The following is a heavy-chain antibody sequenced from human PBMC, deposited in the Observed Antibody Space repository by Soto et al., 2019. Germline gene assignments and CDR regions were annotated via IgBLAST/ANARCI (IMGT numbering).Heavy chain of an antibody. CDR2: ISGSGGST. CDR1: GFTFSSYA. D-gene: IGHD2-15*01. V-gene: IGHV3-23*01. J-gene: IGHJ4*02. Sequence: GGSLRLSCAASGFTFSSYAMSWVRPAPGKGLEWVSAISGSGGSTYYADSVKGRVTLTRDTSISTAYMELTRLRSDDTAVYYCARVHCSGAICQLFDYWGQGTLVTVSS. CDR3: ARVHCSGAICQLFDY.